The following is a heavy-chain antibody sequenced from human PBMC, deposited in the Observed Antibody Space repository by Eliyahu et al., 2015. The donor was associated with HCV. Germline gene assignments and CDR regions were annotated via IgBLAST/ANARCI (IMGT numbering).Heavy chain of an antibody. J-gene: IGHJ4*02. CDR3: AKVKWDLLSTDLDY. CDR1: GFSLSSYA. CDR2: ISDSGDIT. V-gene: IGHV3-23*01. D-gene: IGHD1-26*01. Sequence: QVLESGGDWVQPGGSLRXSXAAGGFSLSSYAXTWXRQAPGKGLEWVSGISDSGDITYYADSVKGRFTISRDNSKNTLYLQMNSLRAEDSAIYYCAKVKWDLLSTDLDYWGQGTLVTVXT.